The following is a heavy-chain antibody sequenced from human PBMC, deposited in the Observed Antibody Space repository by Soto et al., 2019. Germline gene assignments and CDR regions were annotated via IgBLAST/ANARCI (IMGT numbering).Heavy chain of an antibody. D-gene: IGHD3-9*01. J-gene: IGHJ4*02. CDR3: ARFDGRY. CDR1: DGSVNIPNYY. CDR2: IYYSGST. V-gene: IGHV4-61*01. Sequence: PSETLSLTCTASDGSVNIPNYYWSWIRQPPGKGLEWIGYIYYSGSTNYNPSLKSRVTISVDTSKNQFSLKLSSVTAADTAVYYCARFDGRYWGQGTLVTVSS.